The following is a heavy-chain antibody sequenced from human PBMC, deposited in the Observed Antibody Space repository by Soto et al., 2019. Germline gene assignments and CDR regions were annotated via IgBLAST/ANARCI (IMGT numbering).Heavy chain of an antibody. CDR3: ARVPTKSGYFDY. J-gene: IGHJ4*02. V-gene: IGHV3-7*01. CDR2: IKQDGSEK. CDR1: GFTFSSYW. Sequence: GGSLRLSCAASGFTFSSYWMSCVRQAPGKGLGWVANIKQDGSEKYYVDSVKGRFTISRDNAKNSLYLQMNSLRAEGTAVYYSARVPTKSGYFDYWGQGTLVTVSS.